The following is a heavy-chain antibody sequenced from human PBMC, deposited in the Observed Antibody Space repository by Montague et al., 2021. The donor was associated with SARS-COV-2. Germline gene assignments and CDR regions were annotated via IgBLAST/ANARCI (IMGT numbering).Heavy chain of an antibody. CDR1: GFTFGDYG. CDR3: ARGLMMYYDILTGYYTHPLDY. D-gene: IGHD3-9*01. Sequence: CLRLSCAASGFTFGDYGMSWVRQAPGKGLEWVSGINWNGGSTGYADSVKGRFTISRDNAKNSLYLQMNSLRAEDTALYYCARGLMMYYDILTGYYTHPLDYWGQGTLVTVSS. V-gene: IGHV3-20*04. J-gene: IGHJ4*02. CDR2: INWNGGST.